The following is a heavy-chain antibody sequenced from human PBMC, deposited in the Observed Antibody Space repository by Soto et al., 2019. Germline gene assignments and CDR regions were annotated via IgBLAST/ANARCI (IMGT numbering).Heavy chain of an antibody. V-gene: IGHV1-69*13. Sequence: SVKVSCKASGGTFSSYAISWVRQAPGQGLEWMGGIIPIFGTANYAQKFQGRVTITADESTSTAYMELSSLRSEDTAVYYCARVMYPKAYFDYWGQGTLVTVSS. CDR2: IIPIFGTA. CDR3: ARVMYPKAYFDY. J-gene: IGHJ4*02. CDR1: GGTFSSYA. D-gene: IGHD2-8*01.